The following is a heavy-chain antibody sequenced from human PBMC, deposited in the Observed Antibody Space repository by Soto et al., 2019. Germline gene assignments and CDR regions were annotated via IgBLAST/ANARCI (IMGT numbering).Heavy chain of an antibody. Sequence: SVKVSCKASGGTFSSYAISWVRQAPGQGLEWMGAIIPIFGTANYAQKFQGRVTITADESTSTAYMELSSLRSEDTAVYYCAREYYYENSGYYYLDYWGQGTLVTVSS. D-gene: IGHD3-22*01. CDR1: GGTFSSYA. J-gene: IGHJ4*02. CDR3: AREYYYENSGYYYLDY. CDR2: IIPIFGTA. V-gene: IGHV1-69*13.